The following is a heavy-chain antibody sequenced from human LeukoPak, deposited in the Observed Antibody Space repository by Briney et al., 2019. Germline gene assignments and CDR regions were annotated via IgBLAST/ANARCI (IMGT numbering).Heavy chain of an antibody. CDR3: ARDGVITIFGVAYNWSHP. CDR1: GGSISSSSYY. V-gene: IGHV4-39*07. CDR2: IYYSGST. J-gene: IGHJ5*02. Sequence: PSETLSLTCTVSGGSISSSSYYWGWIRQPPGKGLEWIGSIYYSGSTYYNPSLKSRVTISVDTSKNQFSLKLSSVTAADTAVYYCARDGVITIFGVAYNWSHPWGQGTLVTVSS. D-gene: IGHD3-3*01.